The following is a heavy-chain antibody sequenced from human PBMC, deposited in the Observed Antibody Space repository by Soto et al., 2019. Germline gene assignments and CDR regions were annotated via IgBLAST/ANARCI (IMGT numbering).Heavy chain of an antibody. CDR1: GYTFTSYA. CDR3: ARVGGWYVPDY. D-gene: IGHD6-19*01. V-gene: IGHV1-3*04. CDR2: INTGNGNT. Sequence: QVQLVQSGAEEKKPGASVKVSCKASGYTFTSYAMHWVRQAPGQRLEWMGWINTGNGNTKYSQKFQRRVTITRDTSASTAYMEVSSLRSEDTAVYYCARVGGWYVPDYWGQGTLVTVSS. J-gene: IGHJ4*02.